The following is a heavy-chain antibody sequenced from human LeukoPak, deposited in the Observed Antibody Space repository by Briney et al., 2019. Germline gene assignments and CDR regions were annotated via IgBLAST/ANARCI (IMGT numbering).Heavy chain of an antibody. CDR1: GGSISDNTYY. V-gene: IGHV4-39*01. Sequence: SETLSLTCTVSGGSISDNTYYWGWLRQPPGKGLEGIGSIFYSGNTYYNPSLQSRVTISVDTSKNQFSLKLSSVTAADTAVYYCARHRRVLRYFDWPGDNWFDPWGQGTLVTVSS. CDR2: IFYSGNT. CDR3: ARHRRVLRYFDWPGDNWFDP. J-gene: IGHJ5*02. D-gene: IGHD3-9*01.